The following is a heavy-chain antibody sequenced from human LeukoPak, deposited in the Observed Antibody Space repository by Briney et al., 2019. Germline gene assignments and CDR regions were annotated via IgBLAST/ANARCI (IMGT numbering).Heavy chain of an antibody. D-gene: IGHD6-19*01. V-gene: IGHV1-18*01. CDR3: ARGSVAGTREFDY. CDR1: GYTFTTYG. Sequence: GASVKVSCRTSGYTFTTYGFTWVRQAPGQGPEWMGWISAYDGNTKSAPKFQDRVTMTTDTASSTAYMELRSLTYEDTAVYYCARGSVAGTREFDYWGQGTLVSVSS. CDR2: ISAYDGNT. J-gene: IGHJ4*02.